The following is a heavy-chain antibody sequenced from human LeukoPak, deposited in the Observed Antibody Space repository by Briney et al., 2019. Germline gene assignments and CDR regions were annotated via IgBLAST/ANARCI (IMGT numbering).Heavy chain of an antibody. D-gene: IGHD3-10*01. Sequence: GGSLRLSCEVSGFTFNNYWMSWVRQAPGKGLEWVANIKQDGSETYYVDSVKGRFTISRDNSRNTLYLQMNSLRAEDAAVYYCAKELRLGYYYGSGSYYNYIDYWGQGTLVTVSS. J-gene: IGHJ4*02. CDR2: IKQDGSET. CDR1: GFTFNNYW. V-gene: IGHV3-7*03. CDR3: AKELRLGYYYGSGSYYNYIDY.